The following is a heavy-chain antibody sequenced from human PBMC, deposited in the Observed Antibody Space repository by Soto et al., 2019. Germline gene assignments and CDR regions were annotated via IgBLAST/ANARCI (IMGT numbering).Heavy chain of an antibody. CDR1: GYGFTTYG. V-gene: IGHV1-18*01. CDR2: ISAHNGNT. J-gene: IGHJ4*02. CDR3: ARGRYGDY. D-gene: IGHD1-1*01. Sequence: QVHLVQSGAEVKNPGASVKVSCKGSGYGFTTYGITWVRQAPGQGLEWMAWISAHNGNTNYAQQLQGRVTVTRDTSTSTAYMELRSLRSDDTAVYYCARGRYGDYWGQGALVTVSS.